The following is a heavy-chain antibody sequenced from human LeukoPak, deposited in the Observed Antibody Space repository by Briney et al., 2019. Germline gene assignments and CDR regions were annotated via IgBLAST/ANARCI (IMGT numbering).Heavy chain of an antibody. CDR3: ARDAGRGRFSYPFAFDY. CDR1: GFNVSKSY. D-gene: IGHD3-10*01. V-gene: IGHV3-53*01. J-gene: IGHJ4*02. CDR2: LYSGGST. Sequence: GGSLRLSCSASGFNVSKSYMGWVRQAPGKGLEWVSVLYSGGSTYYAESVTDRFTNSRDNSKNILFLHMNSLRADDTAMYYCARDAGRGRFSYPFAFDYWGQGALVIVSS.